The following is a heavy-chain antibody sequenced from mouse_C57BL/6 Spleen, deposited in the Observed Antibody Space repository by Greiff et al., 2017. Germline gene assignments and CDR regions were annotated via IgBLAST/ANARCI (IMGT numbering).Heavy chain of an antibody. Sequence: QVQLQQPGAELVKPGASVKVSCKASGYTFTSYWIHWVKQRPGQGLEWIGRIHPSDSDTNYNQKCKGMATLTVDKSSSTAYMQLSGLTTEDSAVYYGAIGDSSGGFGYWGQGTTLTAAS. D-gene: IGHD3-2*02. CDR3: AIGDSSGGFGY. CDR1: GYTFTSYW. V-gene: IGHV1-74*01. J-gene: IGHJ2*01. CDR2: IHPSDSDT.